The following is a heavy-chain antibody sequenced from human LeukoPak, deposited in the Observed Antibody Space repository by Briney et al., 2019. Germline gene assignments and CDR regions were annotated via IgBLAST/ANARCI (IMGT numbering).Heavy chain of an antibody. J-gene: IGHJ6*02. Sequence: ASVKVSCKASGYTFTSYYMHWVRQAPGQGLEWMGIINPSGGSTSYAQKFQGRVTMTRDTSTSTVYMELSSRRSEDTAVYYCARETLTFSYYYYGMDVRGQGTTVTVSS. CDR1: GYTFTSYY. CDR3: ARETLTFSYYYYGMDV. V-gene: IGHV1-46*01. CDR2: INPSGGST. D-gene: IGHD3-16*01.